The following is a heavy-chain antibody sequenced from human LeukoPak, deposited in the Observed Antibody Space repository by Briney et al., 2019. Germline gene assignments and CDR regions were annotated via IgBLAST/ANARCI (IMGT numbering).Heavy chain of an antibody. CDR1: GFTFSGSW. Sequence: GGSLRLSCAASGFTFSGSWMAWIRQAPGKGLEWVAIIKKDGSEKYYVDSMKGRFTISRDNAKNSLFLQMNSLRAEDTAIYYCTTDTWYSAGHWGQGTLVTVSS. J-gene: IGHJ4*02. D-gene: IGHD2-15*01. V-gene: IGHV3-7*03. CDR3: TTDTWYSAGH. CDR2: IKKDGSEK.